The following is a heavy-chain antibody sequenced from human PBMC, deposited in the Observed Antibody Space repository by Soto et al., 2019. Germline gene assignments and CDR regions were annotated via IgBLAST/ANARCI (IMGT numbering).Heavy chain of an antibody. V-gene: IGHV5-51*01. CDR2: IYPGDSDT. D-gene: IGHD3-16*01. J-gene: IGHJ3*02. Sequence: VQLVQSGVEVNKPGESLKISCKTSGYSFTNYWIAWVRQMPGKGLEWMGIIYPGDSDTRYSPSFQGQVTISADKSITTAYLQGTSLKASDTAMYYCARASEGDTLMRPRGAFDIWGTGTMVTVSS. CDR1: GYSFTNYW. CDR3: ARASEGDTLMRPRGAFDI.